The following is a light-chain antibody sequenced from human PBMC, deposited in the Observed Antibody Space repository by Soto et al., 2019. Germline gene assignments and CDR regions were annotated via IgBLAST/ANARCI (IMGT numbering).Light chain of an antibody. Sequence: DVQMTQSPSSLSASVEDRVIITCRASQSISNHLNWYQQKPGKAPKLLIFAASSLQSGVPSRFSGDGYGTDFTLSISSLHPEDFTTYYCQQTFSRPRTFGQGTKVDI. J-gene: IGKJ1*01. CDR3: QQTFSRPRT. CDR2: AAS. V-gene: IGKV1-39*01. CDR1: QSISNH.